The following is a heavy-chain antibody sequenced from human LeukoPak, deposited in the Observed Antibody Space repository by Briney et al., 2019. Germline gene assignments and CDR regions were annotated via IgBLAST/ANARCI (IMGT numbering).Heavy chain of an antibody. CDR2: IYYSGST. J-gene: IGHJ4*02. CDR3: ARGYDYVWGSHRALGY. V-gene: IGHV4-59*01. CDR1: GGSISSYY. Sequence: SETLSLTCTVSGGSISSYYWSWIRQPPGKGLEWSGYIYYSGSTNYSPSLKSRVTISVDTSKNQFSLKLTSVTAADTAVYYCARGYDYVWGSHRALGYWGQGTLVTVSS. D-gene: IGHD3-16*02.